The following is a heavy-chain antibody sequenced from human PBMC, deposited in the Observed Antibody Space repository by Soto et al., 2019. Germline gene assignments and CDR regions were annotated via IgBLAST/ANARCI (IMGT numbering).Heavy chain of an antibody. CDR1: VYTFSSHD. J-gene: IGHJ4*02. V-gene: IGHV1-8*01. D-gene: IGHD6-6*01. Sequence: SVEASCTASVYTFSSHDINWVRQATRQGLEWMGWLNPHRGSTAYAHKFQGRVTMTWDASINTAYLELSSLRSEDTAMYYCARVSSIAARRSFDSWGQGTLVTVSS. CDR2: LNPHRGST. CDR3: ARVSSIAARRSFDS.